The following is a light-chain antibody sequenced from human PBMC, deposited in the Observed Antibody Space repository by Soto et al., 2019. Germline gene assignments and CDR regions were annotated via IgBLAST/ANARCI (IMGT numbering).Light chain of an antibody. CDR2: EVS. J-gene: IGLJ3*02. V-gene: IGLV2-8*01. CDR1: SSDVGGYNY. CDR3: SSYAGEISLGV. Sequence: QSALTQPPSASGSPGQSVTISCTGTSSDVGGYNYVSWYQQHPGKAPKLMIYEVSKRPSGFPDRFSGSKSGNTASLTVSGLEAEDEAEYDYSSYAGEISLGVLGGGTKLTVL.